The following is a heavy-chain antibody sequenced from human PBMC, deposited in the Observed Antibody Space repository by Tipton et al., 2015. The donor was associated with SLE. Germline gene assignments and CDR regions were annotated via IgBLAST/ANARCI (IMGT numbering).Heavy chain of an antibody. V-gene: IGHV1-18*01. J-gene: IGHJ4*02. CDR1: GYTFTSYG. D-gene: IGHD3-10*01. CDR2: ISGYNGNT. CDR3: ARDEAFDGSGRRGVFGF. Sequence: QLVQSGAEVKKPGASVKVSCKASGYTFTSYGISWVRQAPGQGLEWMGWISGYNGNTNYAQKFQGRVTMTTDTSTSTAYMELRSLRSDDTAVYYCARDEAFDGSGRRGVFGFWGQGTLVTVSS.